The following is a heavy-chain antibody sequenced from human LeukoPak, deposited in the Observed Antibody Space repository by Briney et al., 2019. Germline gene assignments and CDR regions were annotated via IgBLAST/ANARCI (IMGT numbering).Heavy chain of an antibody. D-gene: IGHD2-2*01. CDR2: IKQDESEK. V-gene: IGHV3-7*01. CDR1: GFTFSSYG. Sequence: PGGSLRLSCAASGFTFSSYGMHWVRQAPGKGLEWVANIKQDESEKYYGDSVKGRFTISRDNSKNTLYLQMNSLRAEDTAVYYCARDIRLGYCSSTSCYQGSYYYGMDVWGQGTTVTVSS. J-gene: IGHJ6*02. CDR3: ARDIRLGYCSSTSCYQGSYYYGMDV.